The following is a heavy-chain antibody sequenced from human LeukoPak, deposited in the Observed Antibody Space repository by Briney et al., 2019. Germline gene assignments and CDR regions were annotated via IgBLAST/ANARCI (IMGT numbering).Heavy chain of an antibody. CDR1: GFSFTDYW. D-gene: IGHD3-10*01. CDR3: ATSRGDH. V-gene: IGHV3-7*03. CDR2: IKQDGSEK. J-gene: IGHJ4*02. Sequence: GGSLRLSCAASGFSFTDYWMSWVRQAPGKGLEWMANIKQDGSEKYYVDSVRGRFTISRDNVKNSLFLQMNNLTAEDTAVYYCATSRGDHWGQGTLVTVSS.